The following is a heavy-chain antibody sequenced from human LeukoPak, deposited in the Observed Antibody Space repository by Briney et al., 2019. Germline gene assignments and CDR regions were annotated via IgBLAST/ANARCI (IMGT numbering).Heavy chain of an antibody. CDR1: GFTFSSYT. V-gene: IGHV3-21*04. J-gene: IGHJ6*02. CDR3: AREAVAGTIDGNYYYGMDV. D-gene: IGHD6-19*01. CDR2: ITTSDGNT. Sequence: GGSLRLSCAASGFTFSSYTMSWVRQAPGKGLEWVSTITTSDGNTYYADSVKGRFTISRDNAKNSLYLQMNSLRAEDTAVYYCAREAVAGTIDGNYYYGMDVWGQGTTVTVSS.